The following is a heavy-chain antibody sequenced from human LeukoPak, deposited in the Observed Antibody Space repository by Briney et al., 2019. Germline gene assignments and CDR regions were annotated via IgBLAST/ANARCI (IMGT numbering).Heavy chain of an antibody. D-gene: IGHD4-11*01. CDR3: ARDGGYSTLAFDY. J-gene: IGHJ4*02. CDR1: GFTVSSNY. CDR2: IYSGGST. V-gene: IGHV3-53*01. Sequence: GGSLRLSCAASGFTVSSNYMSWVRQAPGKGLEWVSVIYSGGSTYYADSVKGRFTISRDNSKNTLYLQMNSLRAEDTAVYYCARDGGYSTLAFDYWGQGTLVTVSS.